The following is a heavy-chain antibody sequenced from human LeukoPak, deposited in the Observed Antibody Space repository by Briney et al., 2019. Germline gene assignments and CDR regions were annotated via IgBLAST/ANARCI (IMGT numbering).Heavy chain of an antibody. D-gene: IGHD6-13*01. CDR3: ARYRYSSSWFAPFDY. CDR2: IYTSGST. CDR1: GGSISSYY. J-gene: IGHJ4*02. V-gene: IGHV4-4*07. Sequence: SETLSLTCTVSGGSISSYYWSWIRQPAGKGLEWIGRIYTSGSTNYNPSLKSRVTMSVDTSKNQFSLKLSSVTAADAAVYYCARYRYSSSWFAPFDYWGQGTLVTVSS.